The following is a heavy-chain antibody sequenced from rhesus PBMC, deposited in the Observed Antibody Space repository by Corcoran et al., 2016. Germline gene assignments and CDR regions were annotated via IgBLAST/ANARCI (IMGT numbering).Heavy chain of an antibody. D-gene: IGHD6-25*01. V-gene: IGHV4S10*01. CDR2: IYGSSTST. CDR3: ARDPSGSWRIPYFDY. CDR1: GASISDSYR. J-gene: IGHJ4*01. Sequence: QVQLQESGPGLVKPSETLSLTCAVSGASISDSYRWRWIRQPPGKGLEWIGYIYGSSTSTNYNPSLKSRVTISKDTSKNQFSLKLSSVTAADTAVYYCARDPSGSWRIPYFDYWGQGVLVTVSS.